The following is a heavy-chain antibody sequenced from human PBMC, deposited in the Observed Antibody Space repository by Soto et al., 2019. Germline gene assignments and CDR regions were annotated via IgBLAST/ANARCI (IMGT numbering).Heavy chain of an antibody. D-gene: IGHD1-7*01. CDR2: INHSGST. J-gene: IGHJ5*02. Sequence: PSETLSLTCAVYGGSFSGYYWSWIRQPPGKGLEWIGEINHSGSTNYNPSLKSRVTISVDTSKNQFSLKLSSVTAADTAVYYCARGARWNYKRGKNWFDPWGQGTLVTVSS. V-gene: IGHV4-34*01. CDR3: ARGARWNYKRGKNWFDP. CDR1: GGSFSGYY.